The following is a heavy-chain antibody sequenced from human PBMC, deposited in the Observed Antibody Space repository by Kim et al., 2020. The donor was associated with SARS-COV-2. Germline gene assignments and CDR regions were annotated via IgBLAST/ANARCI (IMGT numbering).Heavy chain of an antibody. J-gene: IGHJ4*02. CDR2: IIPIFGTA. CDR1: GGTFSSYA. Sequence: SVKVSCKASGGTFSSYAISWVRQAPGQGLEWMGGIIPIFGTANYAQKFQGRVTITADESTSTAYMELSSLRSEDTAVYYCARRVMVRGVIFYFDYWGQGTLVTVSS. V-gene: IGHV1-69*13. CDR3: ARRVMVRGVIFYFDY. D-gene: IGHD3-10*01.